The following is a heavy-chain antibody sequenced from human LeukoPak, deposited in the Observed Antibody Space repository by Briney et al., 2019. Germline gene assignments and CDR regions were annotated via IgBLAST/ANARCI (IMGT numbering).Heavy chain of an antibody. D-gene: IGHD3-22*01. CDR2: IYYGGTS. Sequence: SETLSLTCTFPGGSISSTTYYWGGIRHPPGKGLEGIGGIYYGGTSYYNPSLKSRVTISVDTSKNQFSLKLSSVTAADTAVYYCARIWYYYDSSGRYYPYYFDYWGQGALVTVSS. V-gene: IGHV4-39*01. J-gene: IGHJ4*02. CDR3: ARIWYYYDSSGRYYPYYFDY. CDR1: GGSISSTTYY.